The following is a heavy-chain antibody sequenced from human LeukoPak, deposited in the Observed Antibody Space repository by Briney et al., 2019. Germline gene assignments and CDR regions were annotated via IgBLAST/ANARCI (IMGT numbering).Heavy chain of an antibody. V-gene: IGHV4-4*07. CDR2: ITSAGDT. J-gene: IGHJ5*02. CDR3: AREDLKLPHNWFDR. CDR1: GGSISPYF. Sequence: SETLSLNCTVSGGSISPYFWSWIRQPAGKGLEWIGRITSAGDTVYNPSLRGRVTMSLDTSKNQFSLILNSVTASDTALYYCAREDLKLPHNWFDRWGQGNLVTVSS.